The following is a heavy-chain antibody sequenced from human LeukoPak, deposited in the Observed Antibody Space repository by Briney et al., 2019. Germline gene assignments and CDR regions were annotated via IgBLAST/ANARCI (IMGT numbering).Heavy chain of an antibody. J-gene: IGHJ4*02. CDR2: IDWDDDK. Sequence: SGPTLVNPTQTLTLTCTFSGFSLSTSGMCVSWIRQPPGKALEWLARIDWDDDKYYSTSLKTRLTISKDTSKNQVVLTMTNMDPVDTATYYCARITLGSGSYDYWGQGTLVTVSS. CDR3: ARITLGSGSYDY. CDR1: GFSLSTSGMC. V-gene: IGHV2-70*11. D-gene: IGHD3-10*01.